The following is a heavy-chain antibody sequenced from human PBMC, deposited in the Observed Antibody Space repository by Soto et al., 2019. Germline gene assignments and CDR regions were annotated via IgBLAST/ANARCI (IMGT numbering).Heavy chain of an antibody. CDR2: ISYDESKK. CDR3: AKVRGYVPNYYGMDV. Sequence: QVQLVESGGGVVQPGMSLRLSCAASGFTFSSYGIHWVRQAPGKGLEWVALISYDESKKYYADSVKGRFTISRDNSKNTLFLQMNSLRAEDTAVYYCAKVRGYVPNYYGMDVWGQGTTVTVSS. J-gene: IGHJ6*02. CDR1: GFTFSSYG. D-gene: IGHD5-12*01. V-gene: IGHV3-30*18.